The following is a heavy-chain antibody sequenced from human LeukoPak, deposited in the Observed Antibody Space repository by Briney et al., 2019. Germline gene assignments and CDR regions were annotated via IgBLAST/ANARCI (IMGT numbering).Heavy chain of an antibody. CDR3: ARTTYYEFWSGSPGAFDI. CDR1: GGSFSGYY. D-gene: IGHD3-3*01. J-gene: IGHJ3*02. V-gene: IGHV4-34*01. Sequence: SETLSLTCGVYGGSFSGYYWTWIRQPPGKGLEWIGEINHRGSTNYNPSLKSRVTISVDTSKNESSLNLDSVTAADTAVYYCARTTYYEFWSGSPGAFDIWGQGSRVTVSS. CDR2: INHRGST.